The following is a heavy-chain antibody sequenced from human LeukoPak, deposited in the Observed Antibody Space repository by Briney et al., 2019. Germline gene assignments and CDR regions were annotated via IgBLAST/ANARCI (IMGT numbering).Heavy chain of an antibody. Sequence: SQTLSLTCAVSGGSISSGGYSWSWIRQPPGKGLEWIGYIYHSGSTYYNPSLKSRVTISVDRSKNRFSLKLSSVTAADTAVYYCARNGDSGSVLDYWGQGTLVTVSS. J-gene: IGHJ4*02. CDR2: IYHSGST. CDR1: GGSISSGGYS. CDR3: ARNGDSGSVLDY. D-gene: IGHD3-10*01. V-gene: IGHV4-30-2*01.